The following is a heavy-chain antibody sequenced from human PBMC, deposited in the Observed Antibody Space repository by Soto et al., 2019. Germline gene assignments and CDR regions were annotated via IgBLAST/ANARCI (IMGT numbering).Heavy chain of an antibody. Sequence: QVQLQESGPGLVKPSQTLSLTCTVSGGSISSGGYYWSWIRQHPGKGLEWIGYIYYSGSTYYNPSIKSRVTISVDTSKNQFSLKLSAVTAADTAVYYCARTGYCSGGSCHWYWGQGTLVTVSS. J-gene: IGHJ4*02. CDR1: GGSISSGGYY. CDR3: ARTGYCSGGSCHWY. CDR2: IYYSGST. V-gene: IGHV4-31*03. D-gene: IGHD2-15*01.